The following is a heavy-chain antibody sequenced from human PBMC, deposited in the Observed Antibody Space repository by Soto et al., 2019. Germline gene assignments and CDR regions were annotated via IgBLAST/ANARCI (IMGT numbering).Heavy chain of an antibody. J-gene: IGHJ3*02. CDR1: GFSFTGYY. V-gene: IGHV1-2*02. CDR3: AKDLTRQLIHGAFDI. CDR2: INAHSGGT. Sequence: ASVKVSCKASGFSFTGYYIHWLRQAPGQGLEWMGWINAHSGGTEYAQKFQGRVTLTRDTSIATAYLTLTSLTSDDTALYYCAKDLTRQLIHGAFDIWGQGTMVTVSS. D-gene: IGHD5-18*01.